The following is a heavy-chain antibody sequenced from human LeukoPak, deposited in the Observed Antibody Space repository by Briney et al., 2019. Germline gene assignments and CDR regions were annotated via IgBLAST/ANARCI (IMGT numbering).Heavy chain of an antibody. CDR2: IFPGDSTT. CDR3: ARHTGYCSSTNCYSYYYYMDV. D-gene: IGHD2-2*01. V-gene: IGHV5-51*01. J-gene: IGHJ6*03. Sequence: GESLEISFKASCSPFTTSWIGWVRPVPGQGLEWMGIIFPGDSTTRYSPSVERQVSISADESISTAYLQWSSLKASDTAMYYCARHTGYCSSTNCYSYYYYMDVWGKGTTVTVS. CDR1: CSPFTTSW.